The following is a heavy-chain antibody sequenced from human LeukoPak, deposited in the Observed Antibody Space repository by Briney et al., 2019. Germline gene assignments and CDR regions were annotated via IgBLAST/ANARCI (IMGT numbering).Heavy chain of an antibody. CDR1: GGSFSGYY. CDR2: INHSGST. CDR3: ARRGYSYGLAFFDY. J-gene: IGHJ4*02. D-gene: IGHD5-18*01. Sequence: KPSETLSLTCAVYGGSFSGYYWSWIRQPPRKGLDWIGEINHSGSTNYNPSLKSRVTISVDTSKNQFSLKLSSVTAADTAVYYCARRGYSYGLAFFDYWGQGTLVTVSS. V-gene: IGHV4-34*01.